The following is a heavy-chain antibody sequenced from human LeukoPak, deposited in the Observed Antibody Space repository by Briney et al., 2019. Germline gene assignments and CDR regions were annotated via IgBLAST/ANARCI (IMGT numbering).Heavy chain of an antibody. CDR1: GGSISSGDYY. Sequence: PSETLSLTCTVSGGSISSGDYYWSWIRQPPGKGLEWIGYIYYSGSTYYNPSLKSRVTISVDTSKNQFSLKLSSVTAADTAVYYCGRDQEGGYFDYWGQGTLVTVSS. CDR3: GRDQEGGYFDY. CDR2: IYYSGST. J-gene: IGHJ4*02. V-gene: IGHV4-30-4*01. D-gene: IGHD2-15*01.